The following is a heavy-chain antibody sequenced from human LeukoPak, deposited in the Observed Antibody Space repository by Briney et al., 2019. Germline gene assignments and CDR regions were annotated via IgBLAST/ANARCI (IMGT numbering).Heavy chain of an antibody. CDR1: GYTFTSYD. D-gene: IGHD6-13*01. J-gene: IGHJ4*02. V-gene: IGHV1-8*01. CDR2: MNPNGGNT. CDR3: AGGFRIAAAGVGY. Sequence: GASVKVSCKASGYTFTSYDINWVRQATGQGLEWMGWMNPNGGNTGYAQKFQGRVTMTRNTSISTAYMELSSLRSEDTAVYYCAGGFRIAAAGVGYWGQGTLVTVSS.